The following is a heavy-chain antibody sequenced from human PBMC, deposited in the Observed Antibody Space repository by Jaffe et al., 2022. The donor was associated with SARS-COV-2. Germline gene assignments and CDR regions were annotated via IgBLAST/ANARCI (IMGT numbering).Heavy chain of an antibody. V-gene: IGHV3-9*01. D-gene: IGHD1-26*01. J-gene: IGHJ5*02. CDR2: ISWNSGRI. CDR3: VKGVNPVGWFDP. CDR1: GFTFDDYA. Sequence: EVQLVESGGGLVQPGRSLRLSCAASGFTFDDYAMHWVRQPPGKGLEWVSGISWNSGRIGYADYVKGRFTISRDNAKNSLYLQMNSLRAEDTALYYCVKGVNPVGWFDPWGQGTLVTVSS.